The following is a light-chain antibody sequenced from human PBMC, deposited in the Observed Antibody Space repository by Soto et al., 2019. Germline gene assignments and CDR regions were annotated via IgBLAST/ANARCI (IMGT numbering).Light chain of an antibody. CDR2: DTS. CDR3: QQYSNWPPIT. V-gene: IGKV3-15*01. J-gene: IGKJ5*01. Sequence: EMVMTPSRAALSVSPGERATLSCRASQSVSSKLAWYQQKPGQAPRLLIYDTSTRATGIPARFSGSGSGTEFTLTISSLQSEDFAVYYCQQYSNWPPITFGQGTRLEIK. CDR1: QSVSSK.